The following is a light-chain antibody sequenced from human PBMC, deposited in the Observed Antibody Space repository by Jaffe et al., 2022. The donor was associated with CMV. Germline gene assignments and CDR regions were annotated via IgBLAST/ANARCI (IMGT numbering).Light chain of an antibody. CDR3: CSYAGSNILV. V-gene: IGLV2-23*02. Sequence: QSALTQPASVSGSPGQSITISCTGTTSDVGSYNLVSWYQQHPGTAPKLMVYEVTKRPSGVSNRFSGSKSGNTASLTISGLQAEDEADYYCCSYAGSNILVFGGGTKLTVL. CDR2: EVT. CDR1: TSDVGSYNL. J-gene: IGLJ2*01.